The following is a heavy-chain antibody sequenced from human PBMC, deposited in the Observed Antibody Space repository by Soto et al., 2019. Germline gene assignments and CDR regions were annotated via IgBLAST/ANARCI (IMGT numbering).Heavy chain of an antibody. CDR3: ARDGFEKQLVLRRYYFDY. CDR2: ISSSSSYI. J-gene: IGHJ4*02. Sequence: GGSLRLSCAASGFTFSSYSMNWVRQAPGKGLEWVSSISSSSSYIYYADSVKGRFTISRDNAKNSLYLQMNSLRAEDTAVYYCARDGFEKQLVLRRYYFDYWGQGTLVTVSS. V-gene: IGHV3-21*01. CDR1: GFTFSSYS. D-gene: IGHD6-6*01.